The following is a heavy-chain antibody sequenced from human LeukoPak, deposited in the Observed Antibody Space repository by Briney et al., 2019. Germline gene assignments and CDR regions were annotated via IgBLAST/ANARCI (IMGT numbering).Heavy chain of an antibody. CDR2: MHADGSEK. CDR3: ARDRAYKAFDY. D-gene: IGHD5-24*01. Sequence: GGSLRLSCAASGFTFSYAWMSWVRQAPGKGLQWVASMHADGSEKFYLDSVRGRFSISRGDAKKSVYLQMRGLRAEDTAVYYCARDRAYKAFDYWGQGTLVTVSS. CDR1: GFTFSYAW. J-gene: IGHJ4*02. V-gene: IGHV3-7*01.